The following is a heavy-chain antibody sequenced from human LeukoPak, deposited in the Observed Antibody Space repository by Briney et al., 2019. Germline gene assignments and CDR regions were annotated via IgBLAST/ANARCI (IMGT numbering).Heavy chain of an antibody. V-gene: IGHV3-23*01. CDR3: GRVRIGPDY. CDR2: ISGSGVST. CDR1: GFTFSRYA. Sequence: GGSLRLSCAASGFTFSRYAKSWVRQAPGKGLEWVSGISGSGVSTYYADSVKGRFTISRDNSKNTLYMQMNSLRAEDTAVYYCGRVRIGPDYWGQGTLLTVSS. D-gene: IGHD3/OR15-3a*01. J-gene: IGHJ4*02.